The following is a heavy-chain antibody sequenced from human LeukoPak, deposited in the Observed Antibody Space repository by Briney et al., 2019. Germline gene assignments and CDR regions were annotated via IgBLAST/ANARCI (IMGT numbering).Heavy chain of an antibody. Sequence: PSETLSLTCTVSGGPISSGGYYWSWIRQHPGKGLEWIGYIYYSGSTYYNPSLKSRVTISVDTSKNQFSLKLSSVTAADTAVYYCARVLTGGRAFVHEQLASLRSKYFDYWGQGTLVTVSS. CDR1: GGPISSGGYY. J-gene: IGHJ4*02. V-gene: IGHV4-31*03. CDR3: ARVLTGGRAFVHEQLASLRSKYFDY. D-gene: IGHD6-13*01. CDR2: IYYSGST.